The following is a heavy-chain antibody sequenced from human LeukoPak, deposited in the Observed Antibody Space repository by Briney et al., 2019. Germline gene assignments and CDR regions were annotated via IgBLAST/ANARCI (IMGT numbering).Heavy chain of an antibody. D-gene: IGHD3-9*01. V-gene: IGHV1-2*04. CDR3: ARDGRAYYDILTGYYHFDY. CDR2: INPSSGGT. CDR1: GYTFTGYY. Sequence: ASVKVSCKASGYTFTGYYMHWVRQAPGQGLEWMGWINPSSGGTNYAQKFQGWATMTRDTSISTAYMELSRLRSDDTAVYYCARDGRAYYDILTGYYHFDYWGQGTLVTVSS. J-gene: IGHJ4*02.